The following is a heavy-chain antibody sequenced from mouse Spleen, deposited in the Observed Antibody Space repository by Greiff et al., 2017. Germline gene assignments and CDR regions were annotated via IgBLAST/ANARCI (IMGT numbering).Heavy chain of an antibody. CDR2: INPNNGGT. CDR1: GYTFTDYN. D-gene: IGHD1-1*01. V-gene: IGHV1-18*01. Sequence: VQLQQSGPELVKPGASVKIPCKASGYTFTDYNMDWVKQSHGKSLEWIGDINPNNGGTIYNQKFKGKATLTVDKSSSTAYMELRSLTSEDTAVYYCARHYGSSYGWYFDVWGAGTTVTVSS. CDR3: ARHYGSSYGWYFDV. J-gene: IGHJ1*01.